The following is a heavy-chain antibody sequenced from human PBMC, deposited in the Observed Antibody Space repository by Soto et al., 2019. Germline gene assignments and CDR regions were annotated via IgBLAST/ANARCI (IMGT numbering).Heavy chain of an antibody. J-gene: IGHJ6*02. CDR1: GFSFSTYL. V-gene: IGHV3-7*01. CDR3: VGALTYEVPYYYYGMDV. D-gene: IGHD3-16*01. CDR2: IKQGGNER. Sequence: GGSLRLSCAASGFSFSTYLMSWVRQAPGKGLEWVANIKQGGNERFYVDSVKGRFTISRDNDKKSLYLQMDSLRVEDTAVYYCVGALTYEVPYYYYGMDVWGQGTTVTVSS.